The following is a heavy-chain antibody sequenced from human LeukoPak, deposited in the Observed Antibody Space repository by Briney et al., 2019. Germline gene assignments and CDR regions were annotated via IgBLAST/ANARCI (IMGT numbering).Heavy chain of an antibody. CDR1: GGSISSYY. CDR3: ARHAYCGGDCFGGAFEI. D-gene: IGHD2-21*02. Sequence: KPSETLSLTCTVSGGSISSYYWSWIRQPAGKGLEWIGRIYTSGSTSYNPSLKSRVTISLDTSKHQFSLKLNSVTAADTAVYYCARHAYCGGDCFGGAFEIWGQGTMVTVSS. CDR2: IYTSGST. J-gene: IGHJ3*02. V-gene: IGHV4-4*07.